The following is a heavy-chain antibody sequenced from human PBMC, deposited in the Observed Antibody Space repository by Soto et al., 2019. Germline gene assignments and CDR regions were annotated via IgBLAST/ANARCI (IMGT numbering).Heavy chain of an antibody. CDR2: ISAYNGNT. J-gene: IGHJ4*02. CDR3: ARDRPETYYDFWSGYPKLYYFDY. Sequence: ASVKVSCKASGYTFTSYGISWVRQAPGQGLEWMGWISAYNGNTNYAQKLQGRVTMTTDTSTSTAYMELRSLRSDDTAVYCCARDRPETYYDFWSGYPKLYYFDYWGQGTLVTVSS. V-gene: IGHV1-18*01. CDR1: GYTFTSYG. D-gene: IGHD3-3*01.